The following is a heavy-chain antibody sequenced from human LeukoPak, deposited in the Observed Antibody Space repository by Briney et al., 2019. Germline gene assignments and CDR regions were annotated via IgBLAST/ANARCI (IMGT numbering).Heavy chain of an antibody. V-gene: IGHV1-2*02. J-gene: IGHJ6*03. CDR1: GYNFTGYY. CDR2: INPNTGGT. D-gene: IGHD5-12*01. Sequence: AASVKVSCKPSGYNFTGYYLHWVRQAPGQGLEWMGWINPNTGGTNYAQNFQGRVTMTRDTSIGTAYMELSRLRSDDTAVYYCARFYSGYGNYYYYMDVWGKGTTVTVSS. CDR3: ARFYSGYGNYYYYMDV.